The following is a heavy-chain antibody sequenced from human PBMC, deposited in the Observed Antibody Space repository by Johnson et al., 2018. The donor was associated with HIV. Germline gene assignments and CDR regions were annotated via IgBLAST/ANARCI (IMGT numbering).Heavy chain of an antibody. Sequence: QVQLVESGGGVVQPGRSLRLSCVASGFTFSNYAMHWVRQAPGKGLEWVAVMSYDGTKEYYADSVKGRFTISRDNSKNTLYLQMNSLRAEDTAVYYSAKDQNSHRAFDIWGQGTMVIVSS. CDR1: GFTFSNYA. CDR2: MSYDGTKE. V-gene: IGHV3-30-3*01. J-gene: IGHJ3*02. CDR3: AKDQNSHRAFDI. D-gene: IGHD4-11*01.